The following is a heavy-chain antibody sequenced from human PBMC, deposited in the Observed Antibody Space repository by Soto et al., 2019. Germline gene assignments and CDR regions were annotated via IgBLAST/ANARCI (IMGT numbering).Heavy chain of an antibody. D-gene: IGHD3-16*01. Sequence: QVQLQESGPGLVKPSETLSLTCSVSDGSVNTGNYYWSWIRQPPGKGLEWIGHIYYIGTTNYNPSLKSRVNISVDTSKNQFSLKVTSVTAADKAVYFCAREEKQLSRYGGDFDYWGQGILVTVSS. J-gene: IGHJ4*02. CDR3: AREEKQLSRYGGDFDY. V-gene: IGHV4-61*01. CDR2: IYYIGTT. CDR1: DGSVNTGNYY.